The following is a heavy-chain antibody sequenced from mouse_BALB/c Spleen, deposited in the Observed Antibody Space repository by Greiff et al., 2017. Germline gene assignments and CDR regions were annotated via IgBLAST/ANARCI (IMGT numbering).Heavy chain of an antibody. CDR1: GYSFTSYW. Sequence: QVQLQQSGPQLVRPGASVKISCKASGYSFTSYWMHWVKQRPGQGLEWIGMIDPSDSETRLNQKFKDKATLTVDKSSSTAYMQLSSPTSEDSAVYYYARKRRTGEGYFDYWGQGTTLTVSS. CDR3: ARKRRTGEGYFDY. CDR2: IDPSDSET. J-gene: IGHJ2*01. V-gene: IGHV1S127*01.